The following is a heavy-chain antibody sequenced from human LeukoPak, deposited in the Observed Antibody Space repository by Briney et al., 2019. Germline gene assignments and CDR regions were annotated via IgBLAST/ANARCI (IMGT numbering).Heavy chain of an antibody. D-gene: IGHD2-2*01. CDR2: IYYSGST. CDR3: ARGDGYQLPVDY. CDR1: GGSISSYY. J-gene: IGHJ4*02. Sequence: SETLSLTCAVSGGSISSYYWSWIRQPPGKGLEWIGYIYYSGSTNYNPSLKSRVTISVDTSKNQFSLKLSSVTAADTAVYYCARGDGYQLPVDYWGQGTLVTVSS. V-gene: IGHV4-59*01.